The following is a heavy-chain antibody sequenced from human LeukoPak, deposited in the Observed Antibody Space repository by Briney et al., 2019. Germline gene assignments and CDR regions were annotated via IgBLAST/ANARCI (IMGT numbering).Heavy chain of an antibody. V-gene: IGHV3-7*01. CDR3: AREYSSGWLNAFDI. CDR1: GFTFSSYW. J-gene: IGHJ3*02. D-gene: IGHD6-19*01. CDR2: IKQDGSEK. Sequence: PGGALRLSCAASGFTFSSYWMSWVRQAPGKGLEGVANIKQDGSEKYYVDSVKGRFTISRDNAKNSLYLQMNSLRAEDTAVYYCAREYSSGWLNAFDIWGQGTMVTVSS.